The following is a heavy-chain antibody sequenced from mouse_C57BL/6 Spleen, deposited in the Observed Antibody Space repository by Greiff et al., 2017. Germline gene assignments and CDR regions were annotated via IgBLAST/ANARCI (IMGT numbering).Heavy chain of an antibody. CDR2: INPYNGGT. Sequence: VQLQQSGPVLVNPGASVKMSSQPSAYTSADYYMNWLKQSHGKSLEWIGVINPYNGGTSYNQKFKGKATLTVDKSSSTAYMELNSLTSEDSAVYYCARRAVVATKGYYFDYRRQGNTRTVSS. J-gene: IGHJ2*01. D-gene: IGHD1-1*01. CDR1: AYTSADYY. V-gene: IGHV1-19*01. CDR3: ARRAVVATKGYYFDY.